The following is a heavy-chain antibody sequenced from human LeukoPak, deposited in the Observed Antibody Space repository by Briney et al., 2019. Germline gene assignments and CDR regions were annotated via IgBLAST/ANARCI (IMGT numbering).Heavy chain of an antibody. J-gene: IGHJ3*02. D-gene: IGHD3-16*01. Sequence: GRSLRLSCAASGFTFSSYGMHGVRQAPGKGVEWVAVILNDGSQEKYADSVKGRFTISRDNSNNTLFLQMNSLRAEDTAVYYCARHDALGDNALDIWGQGTMVTVSS. CDR2: ILNDGSQE. CDR3: ARHDALGDNALDI. V-gene: IGHV3-33*01. CDR1: GFTFSSYG.